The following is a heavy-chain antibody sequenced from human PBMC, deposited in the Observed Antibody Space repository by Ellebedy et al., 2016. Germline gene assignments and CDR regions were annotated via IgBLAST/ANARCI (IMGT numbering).Heavy chain of an antibody. V-gene: IGHV1-69*04. J-gene: IGHJ6*02. CDR3: ARDEDDHYGMDV. CDR2: IIPILGIA. D-gene: IGHD3-3*01. CDR1: GGTFSSYA. Sequence: ASVKVSCKASGGTFSSYAISWVRQAPGQGLEWMGRIIPILGIANYAQKFQGRVTITADKSTSTAYMELSSLRSEDTAVYYCARDEDDHYGMDVWGQGTTVTVSS.